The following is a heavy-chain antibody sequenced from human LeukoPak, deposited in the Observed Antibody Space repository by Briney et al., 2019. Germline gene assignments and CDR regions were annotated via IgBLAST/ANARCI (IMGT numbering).Heavy chain of an antibody. V-gene: IGHV4-34*01. D-gene: IGHD3-22*01. CDR2: INHSGST. J-gene: IGHJ4*02. Sequence: SETLSLTCAVYGGSFSGYYWSWIRQPPGKGLEWIGEINHSGSTNYNPSLKSRVTTSVDTSKNQFSLKLSSVTAADTAVYYCARGDSSGSACYFDYWGQGTLVTVSS. CDR3: ARGDSSGSACYFDY. CDR1: GGSFSGYY.